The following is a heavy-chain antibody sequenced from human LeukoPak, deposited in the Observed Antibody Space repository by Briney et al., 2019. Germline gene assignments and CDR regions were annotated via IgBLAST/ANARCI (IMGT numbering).Heavy chain of an antibody. CDR1: GFTFSNAW. V-gene: IGHV3-15*01. J-gene: IGHJ4*02. CDR2: IKSKTDGGTT. Sequence: GGSLRLSCAASGFTFSNAWTSWVRQAPGKGLEWVGRIKSKTDGGTTDYAAPVKGRFTISRDNSKNTLYLQMNSLKTEDTAVYYCTTRENLGYCSGGSCNWGQGTLVTVSS. CDR3: TTRENLGYCSGGSCN. D-gene: IGHD2-15*01.